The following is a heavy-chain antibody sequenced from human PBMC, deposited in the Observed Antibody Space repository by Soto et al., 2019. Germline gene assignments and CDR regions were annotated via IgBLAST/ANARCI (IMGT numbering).Heavy chain of an antibody. CDR3: ARDILSGGAYPDY. CDR2: ISSGSSYI. J-gene: IGHJ4*02. V-gene: IGHV3-21*01. CDR1: GFTFSSHW. D-gene: IGHD3-10*01. Sequence: PWGSLRLSCAASGFTFSSHWMNCVRQAPWKGLEWVASISSGSSYIYYAGSVKGRFTISRDNTKNSLLLQMNSLRVEDTAVYYCARDILSGGAYPDYWGQGTKVTVSS.